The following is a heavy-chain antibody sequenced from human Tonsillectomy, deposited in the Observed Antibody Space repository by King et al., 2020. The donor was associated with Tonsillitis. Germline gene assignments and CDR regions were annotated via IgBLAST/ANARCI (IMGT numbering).Heavy chain of an antibody. CDR2: INDNGGIT. J-gene: IGHJ3*02. V-gene: IGHV3-64*04. Sequence: VQLVESGGGLVQPGGSLRLSCSASGFTFSSYAMHWVRQAPGKGLEYVSAINDNGGITYYADSVKGRFTISRDNSKNKVYLQMNSLRAEDTAVYYCARDGLPGALDGFDIWGQGTMVAVSS. CDR1: GFTFSSYA. CDR3: ARDGLPGALDGFDI.